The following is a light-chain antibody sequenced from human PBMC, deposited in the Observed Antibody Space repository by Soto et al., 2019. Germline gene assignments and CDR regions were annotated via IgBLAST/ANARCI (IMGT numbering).Light chain of an antibody. CDR1: SSDIGTYNS. CDR3: SSYTTTSTLV. Sequence: QSVLTQPASVSGSPGQSITISCTGTSSDIGTYNSVSWYQHHPGKAPKLLIFEVIDRPSGVSDRFSGSKSGNTASLTISGLQAEDEADYYCSSYTTTSTLVFGGGTKLTVL. CDR2: EVI. J-gene: IGLJ3*02. V-gene: IGLV2-14*01.